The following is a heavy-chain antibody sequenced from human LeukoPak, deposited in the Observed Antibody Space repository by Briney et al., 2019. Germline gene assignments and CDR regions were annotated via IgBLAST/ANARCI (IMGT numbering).Heavy chain of an antibody. V-gene: IGHV3-48*04. CDR1: GFTFSSYS. CDR3: ARHVGKWGFDY. Sequence: GGSLRLSCAASGFTFSSYSMNWVRQAPGKGLEWVSYISSSSSTIYYADSVKGRFTISRDNAKNSLYLQMNSLRAEDTAVYYCARHVGKWGFDYWGQGTLVTVSS. CDR2: ISSSSSTI. D-gene: IGHD7-27*01. J-gene: IGHJ4*02.